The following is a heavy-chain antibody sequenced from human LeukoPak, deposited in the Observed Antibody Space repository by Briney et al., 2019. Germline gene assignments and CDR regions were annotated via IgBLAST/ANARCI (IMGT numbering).Heavy chain of an antibody. V-gene: IGHV1-8*01. CDR1: GDTFTSYN. CDR3: VREERGYCSGGSCTGPFDS. J-gene: IGHJ4*02. D-gene: IGHD2-15*01. CDR2: MNPNSGNT. Sequence: ASVRAFCKASGDTFTSYNMNWVRQATGQGLEWRGWMNPNSGNTGYAQKFQGRVTMSTNSSISTAYMELSSLGSEDTAVYYCVREERGYCSGGSCTGPFDSWGQGTLVIVSS.